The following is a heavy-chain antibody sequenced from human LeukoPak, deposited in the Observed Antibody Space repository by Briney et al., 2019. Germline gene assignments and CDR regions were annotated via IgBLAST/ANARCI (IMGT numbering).Heavy chain of an antibody. CDR1: GYTFTSYT. CDR3: ARAHPGYSYGPPFIDY. D-gene: IGHD5-18*01. CDR2: INTNTGNP. J-gene: IGHJ4*02. Sequence: GASVKVSCKASGYTFTSYTMNWVRQAPGQGLEWMGWINTNTGNPTYAQGFTGRFVFSLDTSVSTAYLRISSLKAEDTAIYYCARAHPGYSYGPPFIDYWGQGTLVTVSS. V-gene: IGHV7-4-1*02.